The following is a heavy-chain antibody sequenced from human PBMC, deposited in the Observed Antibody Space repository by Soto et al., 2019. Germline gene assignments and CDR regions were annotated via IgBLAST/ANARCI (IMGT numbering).Heavy chain of an antibody. Sequence: SETLSLTCAVYGGSFSCYYWIWIRQPPGKGLEWIGEINHSGSTNYNPSLKSRVTISVDTSKNQFSLKLSSVTAADTAVYYCARLFKTYYYGSGSRNWFDPWGQGTLVTVSS. J-gene: IGHJ5*02. V-gene: IGHV4-34*01. D-gene: IGHD3-10*01. CDR3: ARLFKTYYYGSGSRNWFDP. CDR1: GGSFSCYY. CDR2: INHSGST.